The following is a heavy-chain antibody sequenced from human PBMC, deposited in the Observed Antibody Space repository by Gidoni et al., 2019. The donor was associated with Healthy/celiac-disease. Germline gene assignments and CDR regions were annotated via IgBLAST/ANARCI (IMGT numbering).Heavy chain of an antibody. CDR2: IVVGSGNT. J-gene: IGHJ5*02. CDR3: AAGPWGVVVANWFDP. V-gene: IGHV1-58*01. CDR1: GFTFNSSA. Sequence: QMQLVQSGPEVKKPGTSVKVSCKASGFTFNSSAVQWVRQARGQRLEWIGWIVVGSGNTNYAQKFQERVTITRDMSTSTAYMELSSLRSEDTAVYYCAAGPWGVVVANWFDPWGQGTLVTVSS. D-gene: IGHD6-19*01.